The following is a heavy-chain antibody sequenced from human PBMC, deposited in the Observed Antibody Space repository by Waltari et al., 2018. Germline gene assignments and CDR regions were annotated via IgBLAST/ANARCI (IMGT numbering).Heavy chain of an antibody. CDR1: GGSLSSVGSS. D-gene: IGHD4-17*01. CDR2: IYYIGST. J-gene: IGHJ4*02. V-gene: IGHV4-31*03. CDR3: ARDRGGNYGDYGFDY. Sequence: QVQLQESGPGLVKPSQTLSLTCTVSGGSLSSVGSSWSRIPQHPGKGTEWVGYIYYIGSTYYNPSLKSRVTISVDTSKIQFSLKLSSVTAADTAVYYCARDRGGNYGDYGFDYWGQGTLVTVSS.